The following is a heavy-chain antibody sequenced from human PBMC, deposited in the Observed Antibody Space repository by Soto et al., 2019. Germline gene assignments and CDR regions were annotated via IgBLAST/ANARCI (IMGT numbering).Heavy chain of an antibody. Sequence: QVQLVESGGGVVQPGRSLRLSCAASGFTFSSYGMHWVRQAPVKGLEWVAVIWYDGSNKYYADPVKGRFTISRDNSKNTLYLQMNSLRAEDTAVYYFAREFIVVLTAAENYYFDYWGQGTLVTVSS. CDR2: IWYDGSNK. D-gene: IGHD2-2*01. CDR3: AREFIVVLTAAENYYFDY. J-gene: IGHJ4*02. CDR1: GFTFSSYG. V-gene: IGHV3-33*01.